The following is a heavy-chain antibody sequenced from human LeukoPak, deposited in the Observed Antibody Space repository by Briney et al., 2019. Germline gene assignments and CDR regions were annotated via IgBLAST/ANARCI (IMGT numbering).Heavy chain of an antibody. CDR1: GFTFSSYS. J-gene: IGHJ4*02. CDR3: ARVKFASRIAVAGAFDY. CDR2: ISSSSYI. V-gene: IGHV3-21*01. Sequence: GGSLRLSCAASGFTFSSYSMNWVRQAPGKGLEWVSSISSSSYIYYADSVKGRFTISRDNAKNSLYLQMNSLRAEDTAVYYCARVKFASRIAVAGAFDYWGQGTLVTVSS. D-gene: IGHD6-19*01.